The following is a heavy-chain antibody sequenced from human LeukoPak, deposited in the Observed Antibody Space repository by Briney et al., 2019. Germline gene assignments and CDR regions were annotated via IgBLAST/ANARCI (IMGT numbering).Heavy chain of an antibody. D-gene: IGHD3-10*01. CDR1: GGSFSGYY. Sequence: SETLSLTCAVYGGSFSGYYWSWIRQPPGKGLEWIGEINHSGSTNYNPSLKSRVTISVDTSKNQFSLKLSSVTAADTAVYYCARGSAYYYGSGSCYPSYYYYGMDVWGQGTTVTVSS. CDR3: ARGSAYYYGSGSCYPSYYYYGMDV. V-gene: IGHV4-34*01. J-gene: IGHJ6*02. CDR2: INHSGST.